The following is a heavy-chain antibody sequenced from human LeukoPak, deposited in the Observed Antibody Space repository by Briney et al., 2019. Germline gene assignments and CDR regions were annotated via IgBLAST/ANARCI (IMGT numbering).Heavy chain of an antibody. CDR2: IIPIFATS. V-gene: IGHV1-69*05. D-gene: IGHD3-16*01. CDR3: ARDPGGGGDY. J-gene: IGHJ4*02. Sequence: ASVKVSCKASGGTFSSYAISWVRQAPGQGLEWMGGIIPIFATSNYAQKLQGRVTITTDKSTTTAYMELSSLRSEDTAVYYCARDPGGGGDYWGQGTLVTVSS. CDR1: GGTFSSYA.